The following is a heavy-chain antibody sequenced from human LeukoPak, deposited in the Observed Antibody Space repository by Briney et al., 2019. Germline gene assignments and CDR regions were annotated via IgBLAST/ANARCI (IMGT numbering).Heavy chain of an antibody. J-gene: IGHJ4*02. CDR2: IYPHDSDT. Sequence: GESLKISCKGSGYGFTSYWIGWVRQMPGKGLEWMGIIYPHDSDTRYSPSFEGQVTISVDKSITTAYLQWSSLKASDTAVYFCAAAYSSSWFFYYWGQGTLVTVSS. CDR1: GYGFTSYW. D-gene: IGHD6-13*01. CDR3: AAAYSSSWFFYY. V-gene: IGHV5-51*01.